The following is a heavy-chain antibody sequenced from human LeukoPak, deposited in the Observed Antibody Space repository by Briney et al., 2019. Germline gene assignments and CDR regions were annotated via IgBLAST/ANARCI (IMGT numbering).Heavy chain of an antibody. CDR2: IYTSGST. CDR1: GGSISSGSYY. D-gene: IGHD6-13*01. V-gene: IGHV4-61*02. CDR3: ARAKAAAPTAGYYYYYMDV. Sequence: SQTLSLTCTVSGGSISSGSYYWSWIRQPAGKGLEWLGRIYTSGSTNYNPSLKSRVTISVNTSKNQFSLKLSSVTAADTAVYYCARAKAAAPTAGYYYYYMDVWGKGTTVTISS. J-gene: IGHJ6*03.